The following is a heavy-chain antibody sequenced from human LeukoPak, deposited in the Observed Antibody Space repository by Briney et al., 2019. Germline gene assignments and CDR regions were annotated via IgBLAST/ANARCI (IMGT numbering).Heavy chain of an antibody. CDR3: AGIPVFGVVLHQEPV. CDR1: GGTFSDYA. Sequence: ASVKVSCKASGGTFSDYALNWVRQAPGQGLEWMGVFVPILDTSNSTQKFQGRLTITADISTNTVYMELSSLRSEDTAVYFCAGIPVFGVVLHQEPVWGKGTTVTVSS. D-gene: IGHD3-3*01. V-gene: IGHV1-69*10. CDR2: FVPILDTS. J-gene: IGHJ6*04.